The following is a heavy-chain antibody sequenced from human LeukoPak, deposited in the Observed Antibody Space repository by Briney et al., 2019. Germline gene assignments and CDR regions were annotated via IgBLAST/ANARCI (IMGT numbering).Heavy chain of an antibody. V-gene: IGHV1-8*01. CDR3: ARDCGGSCYGAMDV. Sequence: AAVKVSCKASLCTFTRYNLNWVRQATGQGGDWVGWMNRNTSNTGSAQKLHGRVTITTDTSITTAYMELRSLESEDTAVYYCARDCGGSCYGAMDVWGKGTTVTVSS. CDR1: LCTFTRYN. CDR2: MNRNTSNT. D-gene: IGHD2-15*01. J-gene: IGHJ6*04.